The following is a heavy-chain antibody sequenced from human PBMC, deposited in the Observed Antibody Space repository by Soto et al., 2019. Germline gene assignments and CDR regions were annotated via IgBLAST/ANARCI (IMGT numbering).Heavy chain of an antibody. CDR2: IYHSGST. CDR3: ARAAMGGSSWPFDY. D-gene: IGHD6-13*01. CDR1: GGSISSYS. Sequence: LSLTCTVSGGSISSYSWSWVRQPPGKGLEWIGEIYHSGSTNYNPSLKSRVTISVDKSKNQFSLKLSSVTAADTAVYYCARAAMGGSSWPFDYWGQGTLVTVSS. J-gene: IGHJ4*02. V-gene: IGHV4-4*02.